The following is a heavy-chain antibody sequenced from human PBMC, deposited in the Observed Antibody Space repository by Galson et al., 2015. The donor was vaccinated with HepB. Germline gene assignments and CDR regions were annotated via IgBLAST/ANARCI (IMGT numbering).Heavy chain of an antibody. CDR3: ARLYSQTYDFWPTS. D-gene: IGHD3-3*01. J-gene: IGHJ5*02. CDR1: GDTLTGYY. CDR2: INPNSGRT. Sequence: SVKVSCKASGDTLTGYYMHWMRQDPGQGLEWIGGINPNSGRTKYVQKFQDRVTVTRDTPTKTVYMELTRLTSDDTAIYYCARLYSQTYDFWPTSWGQGTLVTVSS. V-gene: IGHV1-2*02.